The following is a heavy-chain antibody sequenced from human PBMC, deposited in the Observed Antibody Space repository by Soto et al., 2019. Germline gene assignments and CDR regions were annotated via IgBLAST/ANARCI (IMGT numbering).Heavy chain of an antibody. CDR3: ARIHRGYSSGPIDY. D-gene: IGHD5-18*01. J-gene: IGHJ4*02. CDR1: GFAFSDYY. V-gene: IGHV3-11*01. CDR2: ISSSGGAI. Sequence: QVQLVESGGGLVKPGGSLRLSCAASGFAFSDYYMSWIRQAPGKGLEWVSYISSSGGAIYHADSVKGRFTISRDNAKNSLYLQMNSLRAEDTAVYSCARIHRGYSSGPIDYWGQGTLVTVSS.